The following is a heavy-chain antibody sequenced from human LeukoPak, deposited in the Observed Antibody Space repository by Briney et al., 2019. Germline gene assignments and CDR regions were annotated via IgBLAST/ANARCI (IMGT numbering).Heavy chain of an antibody. D-gene: IGHD2-2*01. CDR1: EFTFNSYA. Sequence: PGGSLRLSCVDSEFTFNSYAMSWVRQAPGKGLEWVSTISGSGANTYYADSVRGRFTISRDNSKKTQYLQMNSLSAEDTAIYYCAKGDALMASPFHHWGQGTLVTVSS. J-gene: IGHJ4*02. V-gene: IGHV3-23*01. CDR2: ISGSGANT. CDR3: AKGDALMASPFHH.